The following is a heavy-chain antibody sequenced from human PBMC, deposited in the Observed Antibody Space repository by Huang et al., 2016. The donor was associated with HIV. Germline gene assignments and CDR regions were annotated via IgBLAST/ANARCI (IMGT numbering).Heavy chain of an antibody. D-gene: IGHD3-22*01. CDR3: ARMFKYDSGGYWGNDAFDI. V-gene: IGHV4-34*02. J-gene: IGHJ3*02. CDR2: SSDSGST. CDR1: GGSFSGHY. Sequence: QVQLQQWGAELLKPSETLSLTCAVSGGSFSGHYWTWSRQPPGRGLEWIGESSDSGSTTYNPALKSRVSISGDTSQSQFSLKLNSVTAADTAIYYCARMFKYDSGGYWGNDAFDIWGQGTMVTVSS.